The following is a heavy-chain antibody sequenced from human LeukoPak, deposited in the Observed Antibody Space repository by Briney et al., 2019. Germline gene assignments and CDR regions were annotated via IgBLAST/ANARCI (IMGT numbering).Heavy chain of an antibody. V-gene: IGHV5-51*01. CDR2: IYPGDSDT. CDR3: ARRGSSGWYRRGDYFDY. Sequence: GQSLTISCKGSGYSFTSYWIGWVRQMPGKGLEWMGIIYPGDSDTRYSPSFQGQVTISADMSISTAYLQWSSLTASDTAMYYCARRGSSGWYRRGDYFDYWGQGTLVTVSS. J-gene: IGHJ4*02. D-gene: IGHD6-19*01. CDR1: GYSFTSYW.